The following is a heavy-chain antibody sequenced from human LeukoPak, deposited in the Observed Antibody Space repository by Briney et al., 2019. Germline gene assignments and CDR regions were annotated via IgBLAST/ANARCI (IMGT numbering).Heavy chain of an antibody. CDR3: ARHYGSGSYDWFDP. CDR1: GFTFDDYA. V-gene: IGHV3-53*04. CDR2: IYSGGST. D-gene: IGHD3-10*01. Sequence: PGGSLRLSCAASGFTFDDYAMHWVRQAPGKGLEWVSVIYSGGSTYYADSVKGRFTISRHNSKNTLYLQMNSLRAEDTAVYYCARHYGSGSYDWFDPWGQGTLVTVSS. J-gene: IGHJ5*02.